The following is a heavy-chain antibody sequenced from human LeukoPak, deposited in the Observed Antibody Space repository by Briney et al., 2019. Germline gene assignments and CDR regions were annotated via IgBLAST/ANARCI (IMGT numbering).Heavy chain of an antibody. D-gene: IGHD3-10*01. CDR3: ARYGISGSYYNDPPY. CDR2: ISSSGSTI. Sequence: SGGSLRLSCAASGFTFSDYYMSWIRQAPGKGLEWVSYISSSGSTIYYADSVKGRFTISRDNAKNSLYLRTNSLRAEDTAVYYCARYGISGSYYNDPPYWGQGTLVTVSS. J-gene: IGHJ4*02. CDR1: GFTFSDYY. V-gene: IGHV3-11*01.